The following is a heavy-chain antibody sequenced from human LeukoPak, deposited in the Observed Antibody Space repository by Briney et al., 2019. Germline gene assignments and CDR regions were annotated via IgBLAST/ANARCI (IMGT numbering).Heavy chain of an antibody. V-gene: IGHV4-34*01. Sequence: SSETLSLTCAVYGGSFSGYYWSWIRQPPGKGLEWIGEINHSGSTNYNPSLKSRVTISVDTSKNQFSLKLSSVTAADTAVYYCARVPFGTTDSYYFDYWGQGTLVTVSS. D-gene: IGHD1-7*01. CDR2: INHSGST. CDR3: ARVPFGTTDSYYFDY. CDR1: GGSFSGYY. J-gene: IGHJ4*02.